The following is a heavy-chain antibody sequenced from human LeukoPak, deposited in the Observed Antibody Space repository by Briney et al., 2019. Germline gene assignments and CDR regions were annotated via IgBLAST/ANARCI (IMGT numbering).Heavy chain of an antibody. D-gene: IGHD3-3*01. J-gene: IGHJ4*02. CDR2: IYYSGST. CDR1: GGSISSYY. CDR3: ARREWFFDY. Sequence: PSETLSLTCTVSGGSISSYYWSWIRQPPGKGLEWIGYIYYSGSTNYNPSLKSRVTISVDTSKNQFSLKLSSVTAADTAVYYCARREWFFDYWGQGTLVTVSS. V-gene: IGHV4-59*08.